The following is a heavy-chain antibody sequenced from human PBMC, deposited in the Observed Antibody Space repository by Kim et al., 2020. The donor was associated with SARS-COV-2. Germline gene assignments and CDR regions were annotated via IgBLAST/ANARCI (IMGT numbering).Heavy chain of an antibody. CDR3: ARRPSSSFTYFDY. D-gene: IGHD6-13*01. Sequence: GGSLRLSCAASGFTFSSYAMHWVRQAPGKGLEWVAVISYDGSNKYYADSVKGRFTISRDNSKNTLYLQMNSLRAEDTAVYYCARRPSSSFTYFDYWGQGTLVTVSS. CDR1: GFTFSSYA. V-gene: IGHV3-30-3*01. J-gene: IGHJ4*02. CDR2: ISYDGSNK.